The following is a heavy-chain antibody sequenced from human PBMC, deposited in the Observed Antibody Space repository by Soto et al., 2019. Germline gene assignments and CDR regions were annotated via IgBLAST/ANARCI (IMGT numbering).Heavy chain of an antibody. D-gene: IGHD3-22*01. CDR2: INAGNGNT. CDR3: ARDGANYDSSGYYRF. V-gene: IGHV1-3*01. J-gene: IGHJ4*02. CDR1: GYTFTSYA. Sequence: QVQLVQSGAEVKKPGASVKVSCKASGYTFTSYAMHWVRQAPGQRLEWMGWINAGNGNTKYSQKFQGRVTITMETSASTAYMELSSLRSEDTAVYYCARDGANYDSSGYYRFWGQGTLVTVSS.